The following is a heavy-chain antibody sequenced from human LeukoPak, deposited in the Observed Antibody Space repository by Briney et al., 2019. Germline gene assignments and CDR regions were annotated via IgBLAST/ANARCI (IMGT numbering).Heavy chain of an antibody. D-gene: IGHD1-14*01. CDR3: ARGVEPLAANTLAY. CDR2: LYSDGNT. J-gene: IGHJ4*02. V-gene: IGHV3-53*01. Sequence: GRSLRLSCAASGFTVITNDMTWVRQAPGKGLEWVSVLYSDGNTKYADSVQGRFTISRGNSKNTLYLEMNSLSPDDTAVYYCARGVEPLAANTLAYWGQGTLVTVSS. CDR1: GFTVITND.